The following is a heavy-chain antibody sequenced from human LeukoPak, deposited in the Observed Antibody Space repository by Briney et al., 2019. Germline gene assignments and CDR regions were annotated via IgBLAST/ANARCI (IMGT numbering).Heavy chain of an antibody. V-gene: IGHV3-33*01. Sequence: PGGSLRLSCAASGFTFSSYGMHWVRQAPGKGLERVAVIWYDGSNKYYADSVKGRFTISRDNSKNTLYLQMNSLRAEDTAVYYCARNQDYGVYNSVGAFDIWGQGTMVTVSS. CDR2: IWYDGSNK. J-gene: IGHJ3*02. D-gene: IGHD4-17*01. CDR3: ARNQDYGVYNSVGAFDI. CDR1: GFTFSSYG.